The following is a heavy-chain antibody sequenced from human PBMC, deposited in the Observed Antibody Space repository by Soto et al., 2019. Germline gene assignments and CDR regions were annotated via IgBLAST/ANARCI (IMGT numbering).Heavy chain of an antibody. CDR2: IYPGDSDT. D-gene: IGHD3-22*01. CDR1: GYSFTSYW. CDR3: ARYMSSGYYRYYDGMYV. V-gene: IGHV5-51*01. Sequence: GESLKISCKGSGYSFTSYWIGWVRQMPGKGLEWMGIIYPGDSDTRYSPSFQGQVTISADKSISTAYLQWSSLKASDTSIYYCARYMSSGYYRYYDGMYVWGQGTTVPVSS. J-gene: IGHJ6*02.